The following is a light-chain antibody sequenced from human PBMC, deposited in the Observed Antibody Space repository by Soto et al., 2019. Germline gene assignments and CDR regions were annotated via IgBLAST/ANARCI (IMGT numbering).Light chain of an antibody. J-gene: IGKJ2*01. V-gene: IGKV3-15*01. CDR2: DAS. Sequence: DIVMTQSPATLSVSPGERATLSCRASQSISNSLAWYQQKPGQGPRLLIYDASTRATGIPARFSGSGSGTEFTLTISSLQSEDFAIYYCQHVNTWTYTVGQGTKLEIK. CDR1: QSISNS. CDR3: QHVNTWTYT.